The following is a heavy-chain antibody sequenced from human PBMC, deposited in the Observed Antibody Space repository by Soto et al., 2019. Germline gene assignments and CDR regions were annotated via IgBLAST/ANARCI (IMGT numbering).Heavy chain of an antibody. CDR2: IWCDGSNK. V-gene: IGHV3-33*01. Sequence: QVQLVESGGGVVQPGRSLRLSCAASGFTFSSYGMHWVRPAPGKELERVAVIWCDGSNKYYADSVKGRFTISRDNSKNTLYLQMNSLRAEDTAVYYCARDGGSSWYLDYWGQGTLVTVSS. J-gene: IGHJ4*02. CDR3: ARDGGSSWYLDY. D-gene: IGHD6-13*01. CDR1: GFTFSSYG.